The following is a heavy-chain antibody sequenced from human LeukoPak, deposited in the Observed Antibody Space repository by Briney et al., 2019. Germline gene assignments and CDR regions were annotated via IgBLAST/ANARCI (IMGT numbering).Heavy chain of an antibody. V-gene: IGHV3-48*01. Sequence: GGSLRLSCAASGFAFSSYSMNWVRQAPGKGLEWVSYISSSSSTIYYADSVKGRFTISRDNAKNSLYLQMNSLRAEDTAVYYCAGAYYGMDVWGQGTTVTVSS. CDR3: AGAYYGMDV. CDR1: GFAFSSYS. CDR2: ISSSSSTI. J-gene: IGHJ6*02.